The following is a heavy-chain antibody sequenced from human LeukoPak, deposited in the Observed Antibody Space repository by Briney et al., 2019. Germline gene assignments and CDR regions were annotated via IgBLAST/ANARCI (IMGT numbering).Heavy chain of an antibody. D-gene: IGHD3-10*01. CDR2: INHSGST. V-gene: IGHV4-34*01. CDR1: GGSLSGYY. Sequence: SETLSLTCAVSGGSLSGYYWTWIRQPPGKGLEWIGEINHSGSTNYNPSLKSRVTISVDTSKNQFSLKLSSVTAADTAVYYCARGFLLWFGESYWFDPWGQGTLVTVSS. CDR3: ARGFLLWFGESYWFDP. J-gene: IGHJ5*02.